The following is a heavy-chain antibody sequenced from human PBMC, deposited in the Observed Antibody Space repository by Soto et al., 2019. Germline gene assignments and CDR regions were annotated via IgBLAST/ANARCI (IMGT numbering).Heavy chain of an antibody. CDR3: ASTLLFPGGMDV. J-gene: IGHJ6*02. Sequence: PSLTCAISGDSVSSNSAAWNWIRQSPSRGLEWLGRTYYRSKWYNDYAVSVKSRITINPDTSKNQFSLQLNSVTPEDTAVYYCASTLLFPGGMDVWGQGTTVTVS. V-gene: IGHV6-1*01. D-gene: IGHD2-15*01. CDR1: GDSVSSNSAA. CDR2: TYYRSKWYN.